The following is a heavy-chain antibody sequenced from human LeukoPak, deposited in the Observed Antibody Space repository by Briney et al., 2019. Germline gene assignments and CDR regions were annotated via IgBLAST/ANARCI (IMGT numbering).Heavy chain of an antibody. J-gene: IGHJ4*02. V-gene: IGHV1-24*01. CDR3: ATSAEYVNIVATMGLDY. Sequence: ASVKVSCKVSAYTLPEFSVDWVRQAPRKGLEWMGGLDPDDGETIYAQKFQGRVTMTADTSTDTAYMELSSLGSEDTAVYYCATSAEYVNIVATMGLDYWGQGTLVIVSS. D-gene: IGHD5-12*01. CDR2: LDPDDGET. CDR1: AYTLPEFS.